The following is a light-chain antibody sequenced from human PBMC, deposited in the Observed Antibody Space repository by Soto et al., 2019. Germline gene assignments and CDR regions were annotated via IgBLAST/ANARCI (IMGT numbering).Light chain of an antibody. J-gene: IGKJ1*01. CDR3: QQYDSSPQT. V-gene: IGKV4-1*01. Sequence: TPFPDALAVVKGARAPINCKSSQRVLDSHSINNYLAWYQQKPGQAPRLLIYCASTRETGVPARFSGTGSGTDFTLTVSSLQSEDVAVYYCQQYDSSPQTFGQGTKV. CDR1: QRVLDSHSINNY. CDR2: CAS.